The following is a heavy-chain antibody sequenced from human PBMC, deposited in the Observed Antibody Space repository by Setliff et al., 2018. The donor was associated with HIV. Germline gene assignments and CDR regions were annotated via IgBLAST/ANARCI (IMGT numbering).Heavy chain of an antibody. CDR3: ARDYSSSSRPSSDAFDI. CDR2: IIPLFGSA. D-gene: IGHD6-6*01. Sequence: SVKVSCKVSGGTLSSYAFSWVRQAPGQGLEWMGRIIPLFGSANYAHNFQGRVTITADKSTSTAYMELRSLISDDTAVYYCARDYSSSSRPSSDAFDIWGQGTMVTVSS. V-gene: IGHV1-69*06. J-gene: IGHJ3*02. CDR1: GGTLSSYA.